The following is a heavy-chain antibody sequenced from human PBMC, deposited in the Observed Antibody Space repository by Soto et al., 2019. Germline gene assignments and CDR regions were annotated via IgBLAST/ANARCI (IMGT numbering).Heavy chain of an antibody. D-gene: IGHD6-19*01. V-gene: IGHV3-23*01. Sequence: PGGFLRLSCAASGFTFSSYAMSWVRQAPGKGLEWVSAISGSGGSTYYADSVKGRFTISRDNSKNTLYLQMNSLRAEDTAVYCCAKDPIAVAGTIFDYWGQGTLVTVSS. CDR1: GFTFSSYA. CDR2: ISGSGGST. J-gene: IGHJ4*02. CDR3: AKDPIAVAGTIFDY.